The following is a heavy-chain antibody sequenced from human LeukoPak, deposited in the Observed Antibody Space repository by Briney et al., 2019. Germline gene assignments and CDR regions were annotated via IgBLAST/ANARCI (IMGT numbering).Heavy chain of an antibody. J-gene: IGHJ4*02. D-gene: IGHD4-17*01. CDR2: VDREHNV. CDR3: AKSVNTVTTFFDY. V-gene: IGHV3-23*01. Sequence: GGSLRLSCAAPGFTISSYAMTWVRQAAGKGLERISSVDREHNVYYAESVKGRFTISRDTSKNTLFLQMNSLRAEDTAVFYCAKSVNTVTTFFDYWGQGALVTVTS. CDR1: GFTISSYA.